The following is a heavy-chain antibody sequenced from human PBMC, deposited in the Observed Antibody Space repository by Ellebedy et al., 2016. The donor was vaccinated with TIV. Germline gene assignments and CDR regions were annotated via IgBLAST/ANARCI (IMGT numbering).Heavy chain of an antibody. CDR1: GFTFSDHY. D-gene: IGHD1-26*01. V-gene: IGHV3-72*01. Sequence: GESLKISXAASGFTFSDHYMDWVRQAPGKGLEWVGRTRNKANSYTTEYAASVKGRFTISRDDSKNSLYLQMNSLKTEDTAVYYCANSREWGQGTLVTVSS. CDR3: ANSRE. J-gene: IGHJ4*02. CDR2: TRNKANSYTT.